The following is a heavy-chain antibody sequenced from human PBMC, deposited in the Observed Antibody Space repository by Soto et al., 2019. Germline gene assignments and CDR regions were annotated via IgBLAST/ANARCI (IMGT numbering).Heavy chain of an antibody. V-gene: IGHV2-5*02. J-gene: IGHJ4*02. Sequence: QITLKESGPTLVKPTQTLTLTCTFSGFSLTTDAVGVGWIRQPPGKALEWLALIYWGDDKRYTPSLKRRLTIAKDASRIHAVLPITTMHPADTAPYYCAKVYWVAAGIRYYLEYWCQGTLVTVSS. CDR3: AKVYWVAAGIRYYLEY. CDR2: IYWGDDK. CDR1: GFSLTTDAVG. D-gene: IGHD1-1*01.